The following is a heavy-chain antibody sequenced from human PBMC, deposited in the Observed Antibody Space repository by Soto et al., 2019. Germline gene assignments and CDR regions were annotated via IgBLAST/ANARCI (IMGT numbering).Heavy chain of an antibody. V-gene: IGHV3-23*01. CDR3: SKDLSSEEWNYYYYYMDV. CDR2: ISGSGGST. J-gene: IGHJ6*03. D-gene: IGHD3-22*01. CDR1: GLTFSSYA. Sequence: GGSLRLSCAASGLTFSSYAMSWVRQAPGKGLEWVSAISGSGGSTYYADSVKGRFTISRDNSKNTLYLQMNSLRAEATAVYYCSKDLSSEEWNYYYYYMDVWGKGTTVTVSS.